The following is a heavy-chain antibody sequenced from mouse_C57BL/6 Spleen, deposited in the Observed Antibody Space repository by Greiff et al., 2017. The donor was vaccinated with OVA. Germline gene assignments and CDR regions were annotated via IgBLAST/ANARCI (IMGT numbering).Heavy chain of an antibody. CDR2: ISDGGSYT. D-gene: IGHD2-3*01. J-gene: IGHJ3*01. V-gene: IGHV5-4*01. Sequence: EVMLVESGGGLVKPGGSLKLSCAASGFTFSSYAMSWVRQTPEKRLEWVATISDGGSYTYYPDNVKGRFTISRDNAKNNLYLQMSHLKSEDTAMYYCAREGDGYRFAYWGQGTLVTVSA. CDR1: GFTFSSYA. CDR3: AREGDGYRFAY.